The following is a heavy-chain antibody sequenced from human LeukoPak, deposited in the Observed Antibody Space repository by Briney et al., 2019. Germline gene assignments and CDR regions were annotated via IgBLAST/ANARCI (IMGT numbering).Heavy chain of an antibody. CDR2: ISGSGGST. Sequence: GGSLRLSCAASGFTFISYWMSCVRQAPGKGLVWVSAISGSGGSTYYADSVKGRFTISRDNAKNSLYLQMNSLRAEDTAVYYCARDLAAARDLDAFDIWGQGTMVTVSS. CDR1: GFTFISYW. J-gene: IGHJ3*02. V-gene: IGHV3-23*01. D-gene: IGHD6-13*01. CDR3: ARDLAAARDLDAFDI.